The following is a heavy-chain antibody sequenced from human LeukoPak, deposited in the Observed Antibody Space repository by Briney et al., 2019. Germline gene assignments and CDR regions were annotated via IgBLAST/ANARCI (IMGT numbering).Heavy chain of an antibody. Sequence: GGSLRLSCAASGFTFSSYSMNWDRQAPGKGLEWVSSISSSSSYIYYADSVKGRFTISRDNAKNSLYLQMNSLRAEDTAVYYCARDQGDYYDSSGHYPGAWGQGTLVTVSS. V-gene: IGHV3-21*04. CDR1: GFTFSSYS. J-gene: IGHJ5*02. D-gene: IGHD3-22*01. CDR3: ARDQGDYYDSSGHYPGA. CDR2: ISSSSSYI.